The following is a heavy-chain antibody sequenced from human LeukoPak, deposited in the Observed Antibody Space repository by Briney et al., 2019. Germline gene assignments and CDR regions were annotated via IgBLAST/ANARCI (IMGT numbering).Heavy chain of an antibody. CDR3: AREGYCSGGSCRGGYYFDY. D-gene: IGHD2-15*01. Sequence: GGSLRLSCAASGFTFSSYSMSWVRQAPGKGLEWVSYISSSGSTIYYADSVKGRFTIYRDNAKNSLYLQMNSLRAEDTAVYYCAREGYCSGGSCRGGYYFDYWGQGTLVTVSS. CDR1: GFTFSSYS. J-gene: IGHJ4*02. V-gene: IGHV3-48*04. CDR2: ISSSGSTI.